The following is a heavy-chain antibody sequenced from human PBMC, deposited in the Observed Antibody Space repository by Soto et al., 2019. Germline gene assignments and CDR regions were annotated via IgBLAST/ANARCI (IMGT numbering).Heavy chain of an antibody. CDR3: ATSPRCWELLLYYFVY. CDR2: ISGSGGST. J-gene: IGHJ4*02. V-gene: IGHV3-23*01. D-gene: IGHD1-26*01. CDR1: GFTFSSYA. Sequence: EVQLLESGGGLVQPGGSLRLSCAASGFTFSSYAMSWLRHAPGNVLEWVSAISGSGGSTYYADSVKGRFTISRDNSKNTMYLQMNSLIAEDTAVYYCATSPRCWELLLYYFVYWCQGTLVTVSS.